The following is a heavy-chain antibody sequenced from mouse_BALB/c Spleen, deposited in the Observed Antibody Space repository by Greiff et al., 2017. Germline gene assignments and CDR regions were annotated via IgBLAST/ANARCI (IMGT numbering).Heavy chain of an antibody. J-gene: IGHJ3*01. Sequence: QVQLQQPGAELVKPGASVKLSCKASGYTFTSYWMHWVKQRPGQGLEWIGEIDPSDSYTNYNQKFKGKATLTVDKSSSTAYMQLSSLTSEDSAVYFCARSNYGNYGFAYWGQGTLVTVSA. D-gene: IGHD2-1*01. CDR1: GYTFTSYW. V-gene: IGHV1-69*02. CDR3: ARSNYGNYGFAY. CDR2: IDPSDSYT.